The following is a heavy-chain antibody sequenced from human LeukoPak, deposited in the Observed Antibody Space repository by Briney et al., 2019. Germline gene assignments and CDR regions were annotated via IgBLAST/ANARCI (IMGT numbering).Heavy chain of an antibody. CDR2: INPSGGST. V-gene: IGHV1-46*01. CDR3: ARVDTAMG. D-gene: IGHD5-18*01. Sequence: GASVKVSCKASEYTFTSYYMHWVRQAPGQGLEWMGIINPSGGSTSYAQKFQGRVTMTRDTSISTAYMELSRVRSDDTAVYYCARVDTAMGWGQGTLVTVSS. CDR1: EYTFTSYY. J-gene: IGHJ4*02.